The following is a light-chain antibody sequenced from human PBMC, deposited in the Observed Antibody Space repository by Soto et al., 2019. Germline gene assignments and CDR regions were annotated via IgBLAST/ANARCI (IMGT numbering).Light chain of an antibody. Sequence: DIQMTQSPSSLSASVGDRVTITCQASQDISNYLNWYQQKPGKAPKLLIYDASNLETGVPSRFSGSGSGRDFTFTTSSLQPEDIATYYCQQYDNLHRRFGQGTKVEIK. CDR1: QDISNY. CDR3: QQYDNLHRR. V-gene: IGKV1-33*01. CDR2: DAS. J-gene: IGKJ1*01.